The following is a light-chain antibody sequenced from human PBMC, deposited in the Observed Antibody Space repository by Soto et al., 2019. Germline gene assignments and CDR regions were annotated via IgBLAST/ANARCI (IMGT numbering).Light chain of an antibody. CDR2: KAS. V-gene: IGKV1-5*03. CDR3: QPYSVYPWN. CDR1: QTISSW. Sequence: DIQMTQSPSTLSASVGDRVSITCRASQTISSWLAWYQQKPGKAPKLLVYKASTLESGVPSRLSGSASGTGFTLAISSLQTDDFAPYYCQPYSVYPWNFGQGTKIDVK. J-gene: IGKJ1*01.